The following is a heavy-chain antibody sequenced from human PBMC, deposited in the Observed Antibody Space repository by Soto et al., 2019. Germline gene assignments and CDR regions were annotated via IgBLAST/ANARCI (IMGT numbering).Heavy chain of an antibody. J-gene: IGHJ5*02. D-gene: IGHD2-15*01. CDR2: INHSGST. V-gene: IGHV4-34*01. CDR1: GGSFSGYY. CDR3: ARGLPLDIVVVVAATHDWFDP. Sequence: QVQLQQWGAGLLKPSETLSLTCAVYGGSFSGYYWSWIRQPPGKGLEWIGEINHSGSTNYTPSLKSRLTHAVDTSKNQFSLKLSSRAAADTAVYYCARGLPLDIVVVVAATHDWFDPWGQGALVTVSS.